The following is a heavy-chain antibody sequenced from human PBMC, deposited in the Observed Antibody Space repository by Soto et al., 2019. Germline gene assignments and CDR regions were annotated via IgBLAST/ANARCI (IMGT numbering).Heavy chain of an antibody. CDR1: GFTFSSYG. CDR3: AKDVEWLLLRDSPYFDY. CDR2: ISYDGSNK. V-gene: IGHV3-30*18. D-gene: IGHD3-3*01. J-gene: IGHJ4*02. Sequence: QVQLVESGGGVVQPGRSLRLSCAASGFTFSSYGMHWVRQAPGKGLEWVAVISYDGSNKYYADSVKGRFTISRDNSKNTLYLQMNSLRAEDTAVYYCAKDVEWLLLRDSPYFDYWGQGTLVTVSS.